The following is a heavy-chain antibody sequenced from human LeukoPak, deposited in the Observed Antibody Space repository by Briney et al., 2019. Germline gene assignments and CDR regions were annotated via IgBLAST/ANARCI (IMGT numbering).Heavy chain of an antibody. D-gene: IGHD2-2*01. V-gene: IGHV4-59*01. CDR2: IFNSGST. CDR1: GGYISSYY. CDR3: ALGDCSSTSCYVFDY. Sequence: SETLSLTCTVSGGYISSYYGSWIRQPPGKGVEWIGYIFNSGSTNYNPSLKSRVTISVDTSKNQFSLKLSSVTAADTAVYFCALGDCSSTSCYVFDYWGQGTLVTVSS. J-gene: IGHJ4*02.